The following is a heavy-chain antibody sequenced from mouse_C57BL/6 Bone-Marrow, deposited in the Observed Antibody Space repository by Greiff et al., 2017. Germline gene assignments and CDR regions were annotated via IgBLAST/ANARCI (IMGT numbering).Heavy chain of an antibody. V-gene: IGHV1-64*01. CDR2: IHPNSGST. CDR3: ASDYYVPSWFAY. D-gene: IGHD1-1*01. CDR1: GYTFTSYW. J-gene: IGHJ3*01. Sequence: QVQLQQPGAELVKPGASVKLSCKASGYTFTSYWMHWVKQRPGQGLEWIGMIHPNSGSTNYNEKFKSKATLTVDKSSSTAYMQLSSLTSEDSAVYCCASDYYVPSWFAYWGQGTLVTVSA.